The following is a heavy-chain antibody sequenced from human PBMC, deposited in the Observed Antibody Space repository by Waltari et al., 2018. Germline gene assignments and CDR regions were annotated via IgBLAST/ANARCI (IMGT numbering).Heavy chain of an antibody. D-gene: IGHD3-3*01. CDR3: ARDHVFRGDFWSGYYDS. CDR1: GFTFSSDW. Sequence: EVQLEESGGGLVQPRWSLRLSCAASGFTFSSDWMNWVRQAPGKGLECVANIKQDGRENYYADSLKGRFTISRDNAKNSLYLQMNSLRAEDTALYYCARDHVFRGDFWSGYYDSWGQGTLVTVSS. V-gene: IGHV3-7*01. CDR2: IKQDGREN. J-gene: IGHJ4*02.